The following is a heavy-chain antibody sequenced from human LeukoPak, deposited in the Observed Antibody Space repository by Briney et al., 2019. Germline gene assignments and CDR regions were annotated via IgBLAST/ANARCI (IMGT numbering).Heavy chain of an antibody. CDR1: DGSISSYY. Sequence: PSETLSLTCTVSDGSISSYYWSWIRQPPGKGLEWIGYIYYSGSTNYNPSLKSRVTISVDTSKNQFSLKLSSVTAADTAVYYCARDSRLGGDYYYGMDVWGQGTTVTVSS. J-gene: IGHJ6*02. V-gene: IGHV4-59*01. D-gene: IGHD6-6*01. CDR2: IYYSGST. CDR3: ARDSRLGGDYYYGMDV.